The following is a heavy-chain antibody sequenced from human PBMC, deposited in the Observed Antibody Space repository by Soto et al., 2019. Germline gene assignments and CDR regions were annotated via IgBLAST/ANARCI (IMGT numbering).Heavy chain of an antibody. D-gene: IGHD2-8*02. CDR2: INHRESS. V-gene: IGHV4-34*01. CDR1: GGSFSGDY. CDR3: ARVPVAGAYYYGLDV. J-gene: IGHJ6*02. Sequence: QVQLQQWGAGLVKPSETLSLTCAVSGGSFSGDYWSWIRQPPGTGLGWIGEINHRESSNYNPSLDRRVTMSVDTSKNQFSLTLNSVTAADTALYFCARVPVAGAYYYGLDVWGQGTTVTVSS.